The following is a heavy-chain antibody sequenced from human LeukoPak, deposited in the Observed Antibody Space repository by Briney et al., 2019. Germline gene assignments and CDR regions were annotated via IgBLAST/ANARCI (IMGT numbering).Heavy chain of an antibody. V-gene: IGHV4-39*01. D-gene: IGHD3-10*01. CDR3: ASPRSHPGDWFDP. CDR2: VSYSGST. J-gene: IGHJ5*02. Sequence: SETLSLTCTVSGASIYTTNYYWGWIRQPPGKGLEWIGSVSYSGSTYYNPSLKSRVTISVDTSKNQFSLKLSSVTAADTAVYYCASPRSHPGDWFDPWGQGTLVTVSS. CDR1: GASIYTTNYY.